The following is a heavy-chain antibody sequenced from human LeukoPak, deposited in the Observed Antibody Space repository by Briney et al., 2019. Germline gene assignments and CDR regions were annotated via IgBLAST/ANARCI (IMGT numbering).Heavy chain of an antibody. V-gene: IGHV3-7*04. D-gene: IGHD2-15*01. Sequence: GGSLRLSCAASGFSFSSYAMSWVRQAPGKGLEWMANIKQDGSEKYYVDSVKGRFTISRDSAKNSLYLQMNSLRAEDTAVYYCARAPPWVAATRAYYFDYWGQGTLVTVSS. J-gene: IGHJ4*02. CDR3: ARAPPWVAATRAYYFDY. CDR2: IKQDGSEK. CDR1: GFSFSSYA.